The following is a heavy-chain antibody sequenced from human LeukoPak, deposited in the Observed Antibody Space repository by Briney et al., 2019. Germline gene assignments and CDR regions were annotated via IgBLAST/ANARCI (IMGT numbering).Heavy chain of an antibody. J-gene: IGHJ3*02. Sequence: PGGSLRLSCAASGFTFSSYWMSWVRQAPGKGLEWVANIKQDGSEKYYVDSVKGRFTISRDNAKNSLYLQMNSLRAEDTAVYYCARAYYYDSSGYYPGVAFDIWGQGTMVTVSS. D-gene: IGHD3-22*01. CDR2: IKQDGSEK. CDR1: GFTFSSYW. V-gene: IGHV3-7*01. CDR3: ARAYYYDSSGYYPGVAFDI.